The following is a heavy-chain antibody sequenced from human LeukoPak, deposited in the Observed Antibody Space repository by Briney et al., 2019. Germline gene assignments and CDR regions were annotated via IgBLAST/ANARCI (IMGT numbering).Heavy chain of an antibody. Sequence: GGSLRLSCAASGFTFYSYEMNWVRQAPGKGLEWVSHISSSGYTIYYADSVKGRFTISRDNAKNSLYLQMNSLRAEDTAVYYCARDLNWETYWGQGTLVSVSS. CDR1: GFTFYSYE. CDR2: ISSSGYTI. CDR3: ARDLNWETY. V-gene: IGHV3-48*03. J-gene: IGHJ4*02. D-gene: IGHD7-27*01.